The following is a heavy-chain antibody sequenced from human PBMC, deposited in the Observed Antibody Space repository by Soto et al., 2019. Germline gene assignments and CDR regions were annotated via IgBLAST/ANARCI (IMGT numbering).Heavy chain of an antibody. CDR1: GGTFSKFA. D-gene: IGHD3-22*01. V-gene: IGHV1-69*12. Sequence: QVQLVQSGAEVRKPGSSVKVSCKASGGTFSKFALSWVRQAPGQGLEWMGGIIPMFGKANYAQKFQGRLTIAADESTSMGYMELRGLISEDTAVYYCARDCTLHDGGDYYYLYWGQGTLVTVSS. J-gene: IGHJ4*02. CDR3: ARDCTLHDGGDYYYLY. CDR2: IIPMFGKA.